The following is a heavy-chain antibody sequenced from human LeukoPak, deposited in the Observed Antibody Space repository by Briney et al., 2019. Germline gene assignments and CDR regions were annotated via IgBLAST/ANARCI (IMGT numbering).Heavy chain of an antibody. J-gene: IGHJ4*02. CDR2: INPSGGST. V-gene: IGHV1-46*01. CDR3: ARWVSIGSSGYYVFDY. CDR1: GYTFTSYY. D-gene: IGHD3-22*01. Sequence: GASVKVSCMASGYTFTSYYMHWVRQALGQGLEWMGIINPSGGSTSYAQKFQGRVTMTRDTSTSTVYMELSSLRSEDTAVYYCARWVSIGSSGYYVFDYWGQGTLVTVSS.